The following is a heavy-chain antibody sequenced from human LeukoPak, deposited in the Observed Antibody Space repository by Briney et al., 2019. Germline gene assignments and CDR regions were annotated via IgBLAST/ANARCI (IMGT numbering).Heavy chain of an antibody. D-gene: IGHD3-10*01. CDR1: GFIFRNYA. Sequence: GSLRLSCAASGFIFRNYAMSWVRQPPGKGLEWIGSIYYSGSTYYNPSLKSRVTISVDTSKNQFSLKLSSVTAADTAVYYCARDSLMVRGLTVISTARLGIDYWGQGTLVTVSS. CDR2: IYYSGST. CDR3: ARDSLMVRGLTVISTARLGIDY. V-gene: IGHV4-39*07. J-gene: IGHJ4*02.